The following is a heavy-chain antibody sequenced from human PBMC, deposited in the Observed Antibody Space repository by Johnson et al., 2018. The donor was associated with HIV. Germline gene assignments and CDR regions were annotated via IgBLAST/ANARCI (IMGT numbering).Heavy chain of an antibody. CDR3: ARTSCSGASCLGYDPFDV. V-gene: IGHV3-74*01. CDR2: INGDGSRS. Sequence: VQLVESGGGLVQPGGSLRLSCGASGFTFSNYWMQWVRQAPGKGLVWVSRINGDGSRSTYADSVKGRFPIARDNAKNTLSLEMKSLRTEDTAVYYCARTSCSGASCLGYDPFDVWGQGTMVTVSS. D-gene: IGHD2-15*01. CDR1: GFTFSNYW. J-gene: IGHJ3*01.